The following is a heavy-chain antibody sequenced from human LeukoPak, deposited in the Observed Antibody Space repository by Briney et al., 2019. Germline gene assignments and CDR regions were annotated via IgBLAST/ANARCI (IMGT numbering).Heavy chain of an antibody. CDR1: GFTFSAFA. CDR3: AKDRTGSEPYYFDY. Sequence: GGSLRLSCVASGFTFSAFAMTWVRQAPGKGLEWVSAISGSGSSTYHADSVKGRFTISRDKSKNTLYLQMNSLRVEDTAVYYCAKDRTGSEPYYFDYWGQGTLVTVSS. CDR2: ISGSGSST. D-gene: IGHD1-14*01. J-gene: IGHJ4*02. V-gene: IGHV3-23*01.